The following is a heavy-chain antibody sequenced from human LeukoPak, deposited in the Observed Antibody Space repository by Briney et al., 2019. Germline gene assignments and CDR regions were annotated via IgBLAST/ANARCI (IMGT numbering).Heavy chain of an antibody. Sequence: SGGSLRLSCAASGFTFSSYSMNWVRQAPGKGLEWVSSISSSSSYIYYADSVKGRFTISRDNAKNSLYLQMNSLRAEDTAVYYCARDGFPRSNYEYGAGYGMDVWGQGTTVTVSS. CDR2: ISSSSSYI. CDR1: GFTFSSYS. J-gene: IGHJ6*02. CDR3: ARDGFPRSNYEYGAGYGMDV. V-gene: IGHV3-21*01. D-gene: IGHD4-11*01.